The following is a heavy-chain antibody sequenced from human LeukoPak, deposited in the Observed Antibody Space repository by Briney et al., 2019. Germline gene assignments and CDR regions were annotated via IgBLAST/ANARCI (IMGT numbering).Heavy chain of an antibody. Sequence: SETLSLTCTVSGGSISSSSYYWGWIRQPPGKGLEWIGSIYYSGSTYYNPSLKSRVTISVDTSKNQFSLKLSSVTAADTAAYYCARRSSGVIDSYYYYYYMDVWGKGTTVTVSS. V-gene: IGHV4-39*01. D-gene: IGHD3-16*02. CDR1: GGSISSSSYY. CDR2: IYYSGST. CDR3: ARRSSGVIDSYYYYYYMDV. J-gene: IGHJ6*03.